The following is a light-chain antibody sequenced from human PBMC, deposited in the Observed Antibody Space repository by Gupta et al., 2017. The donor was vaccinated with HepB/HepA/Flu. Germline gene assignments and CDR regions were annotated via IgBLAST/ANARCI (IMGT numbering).Light chain of an antibody. Sequence: EIVLTQSPGTLSLSPGERATLSCRASKSVKSNYLAWFHQKPGQAPRLLIYGTTKRDTGIPDRFSGSGSGTDFTLTISRLEPEDFALYYCQQYDDSPWTFGQGTKVEIK. CDR1: KSVKSNY. V-gene: IGKV3-20*01. CDR3: QQYDDSPWT. J-gene: IGKJ1*01. CDR2: GTT.